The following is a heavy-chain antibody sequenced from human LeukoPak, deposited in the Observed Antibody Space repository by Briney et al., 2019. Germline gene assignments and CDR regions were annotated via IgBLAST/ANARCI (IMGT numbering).Heavy chain of an antibody. CDR2: INWDGNSV. D-gene: IGHD6-13*01. V-gene: IGHV3-20*04. CDR3: AREPTYSSSWYTTCDF. Sequence: RPGGSLRLSCAASGFTFDDYGMSWVRQAPGKGLEWVSGINWDGNSVGYADSVKGRFTISRDNARNALYLQMNSLRAEDTAVYYCAREPTYSSSWYTTCDFWGQGTLVTVSS. J-gene: IGHJ4*02. CDR1: GFTFDDYG.